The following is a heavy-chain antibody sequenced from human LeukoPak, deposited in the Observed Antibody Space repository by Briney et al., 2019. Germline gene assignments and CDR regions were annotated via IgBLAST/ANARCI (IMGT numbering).Heavy chain of an antibody. CDR3: ARAWVVAATHADY. Sequence: GGSLRLSCAASGFTFSSYSMNWVRQAPGKGLEWVSYISSSSSTIYYADSVKGRFTISRDNAKNSLYLQMNSLRAEDTAVYYCARAWVVAATHADYWGQGTLVTVSS. V-gene: IGHV3-48*04. J-gene: IGHJ4*02. D-gene: IGHD2-15*01. CDR1: GFTFSSYS. CDR2: ISSSSSTI.